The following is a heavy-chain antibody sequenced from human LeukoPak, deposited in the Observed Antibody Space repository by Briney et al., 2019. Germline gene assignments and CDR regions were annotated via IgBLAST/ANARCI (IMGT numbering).Heavy chain of an antibody. Sequence: SETLSLTCTDPGGSISSYYWSWIRQPPGKGLEWIGYIYYSGSTNYNPSLKSRVTISVDTSKNQFSLKLSSVTAADTAVYYCARVVRRTYYDFWSGYRLWYFDLWGRGTLVTVSS. CDR2: IYYSGST. J-gene: IGHJ2*01. D-gene: IGHD3-3*01. CDR3: ARVVRRTYYDFWSGYRLWYFDL. V-gene: IGHV4-59*01. CDR1: GGSISSYY.